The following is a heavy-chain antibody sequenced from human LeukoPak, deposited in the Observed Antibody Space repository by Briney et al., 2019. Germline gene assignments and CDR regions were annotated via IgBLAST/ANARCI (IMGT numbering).Heavy chain of an antibody. D-gene: IGHD4-17*01. CDR3: ARGSYGDYDY. CDR1: GFTFSSYG. V-gene: IGHV3-7*01. CDR2: IKPDGGAQ. Sequence: GGSLRLSCAASGFTFSSYGMHWVRQAPGKGLEWVANIKPDGGAQYYADSVRGRFTISRDSAKNSVFLQMNSLRAEDTAVYYCARGSYGDYDYWGQGTLVTVSS. J-gene: IGHJ4*02.